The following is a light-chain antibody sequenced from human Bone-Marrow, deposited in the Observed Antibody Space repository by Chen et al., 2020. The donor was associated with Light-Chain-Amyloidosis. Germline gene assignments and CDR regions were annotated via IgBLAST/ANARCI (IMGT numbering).Light chain of an antibody. V-gene: IGLV3-21*02. J-gene: IGLJ3*02. CDR3: QVWDRSSDRPV. CDR1: NIGSTS. Sequence: SYVLTQPSSVSVAPGQTATIACGGNNIGSTSVHWYQQTPGQAPLLVVYDDGGRPAGIRERLSGCNSGNTATLTISRVEAGDEADYYCQVWDRSSDRPVFGGGTKLTVL. CDR2: DDG.